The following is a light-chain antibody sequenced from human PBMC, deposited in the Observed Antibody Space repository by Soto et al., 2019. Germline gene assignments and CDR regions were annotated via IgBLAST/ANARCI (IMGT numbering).Light chain of an antibody. CDR1: QRVGSNY. CDR3: NQYGSSPHT. Sequence: EIVLTQSPGTLCVAPGERASLSCRASQRVGSNYLAWFQQKPGQAPRLLISVPYSRATGIQDRFSGSGSGTDSTLTIRRLEPEDFAVYYCNQYGSSPHTFGQGTRLEI. CDR2: VPY. V-gene: IGKV3-20*01. J-gene: IGKJ5*01.